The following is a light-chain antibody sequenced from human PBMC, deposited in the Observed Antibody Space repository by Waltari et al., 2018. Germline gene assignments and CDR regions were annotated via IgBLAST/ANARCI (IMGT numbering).Light chain of an antibody. CDR2: RAS. J-gene: IGKJ4*01. CDR1: QSISNW. V-gene: IGKV1-5*03. Sequence: DIQMTQSPSTLSASVGDRFSISCRASQSISNWLAWYQQKPGKAPKLLIYRASTLASGVPSRFSGSGSETTFTLTISSLHPDDFATYYCQQYNSYSLLSFGGGTKVEIK. CDR3: QQYNSYSLLS.